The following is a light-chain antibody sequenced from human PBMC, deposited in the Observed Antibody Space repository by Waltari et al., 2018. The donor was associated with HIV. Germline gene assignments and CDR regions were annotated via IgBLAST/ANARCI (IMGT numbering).Light chain of an antibody. CDR1: HSDVGGYNY. V-gene: IGLV2-14*01. CDR2: EVG. Sequence: QSALTQPASVSGSPGQSITISCTGTHSDVGGYNYVSWYTQHTGKALKLMIFEVGNRPSGFTKRFSRSKSGNTASLTISGLQVEDEAAYYCSSYTSSSTLYVFGTGTKVTVL. CDR3: SSYTSSSTLYV. J-gene: IGLJ1*01.